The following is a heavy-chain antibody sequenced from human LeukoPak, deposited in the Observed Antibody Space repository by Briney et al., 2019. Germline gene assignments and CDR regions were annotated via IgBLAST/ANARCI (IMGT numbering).Heavy chain of an antibody. Sequence: ASVKVSCKASGYTFTGYYMHWVRQAPRQGLEWMGWINPNSGGTNYAQKFQGRVTMTRDTSISTAYMELSRLRSDDTAVYYCAREGRGGGIAAAGTPWFDPWGQGTLVTVSS. CDR1: GYTFTGYY. J-gene: IGHJ5*02. CDR3: AREGRGGGIAAAGTPWFDP. V-gene: IGHV1-2*02. D-gene: IGHD6-13*01. CDR2: INPNSGGT.